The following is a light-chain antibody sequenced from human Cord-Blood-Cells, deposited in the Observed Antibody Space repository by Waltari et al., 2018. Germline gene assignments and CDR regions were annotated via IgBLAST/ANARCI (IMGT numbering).Light chain of an antibody. Sequence: EIQMNQSPSTLSASGGDRVTITCRASQSISSWLAWYQQKPGKAPKLLIYKASSLESGVPSRFSGSGSGTEFTLTISSLQPDDFATYYCQQYNSSFGQGTKLEIK. CDR1: QSISSW. V-gene: IGKV1-5*03. J-gene: IGKJ2*01. CDR2: KAS. CDR3: QQYNSS.